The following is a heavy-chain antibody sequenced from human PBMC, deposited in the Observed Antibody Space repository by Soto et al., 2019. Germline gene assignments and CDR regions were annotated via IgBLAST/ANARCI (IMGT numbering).Heavy chain of an antibody. CDR2: IKQDGSEK. V-gene: IGHV3-7*03. CDR1: GFTFSSYW. J-gene: IGHJ6*02. CDR3: ARRSWLVYYYGMDV. D-gene: IGHD6-13*01. Sequence: EVQLLESGGGLVQPGGSLRLSCAASGFTFSSYWMSWVRQAPGKGLEWVANIKQDGSEKYYVDSVKGRFTISRDNAKNSLYLQMNILGAEDTAVYYCARRSWLVYYYGMDVCGQGTTVTVSS.